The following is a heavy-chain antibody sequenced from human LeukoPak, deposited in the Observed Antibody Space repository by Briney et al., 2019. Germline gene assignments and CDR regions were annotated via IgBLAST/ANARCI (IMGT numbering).Heavy chain of an antibody. CDR2: IFYSGST. Sequence: SETLSLTCTVSDDSISSYYWSWIRQPPGKGLEWIGYIFYSGSTNCNPSLKSRVTISLDTSKNQLSLKLISVTAADTAVYYCARNWGSGGSYLFDYWGQGTLVSVSS. D-gene: IGHD6-19*01. J-gene: IGHJ4*02. CDR3: ARNWGSGGSYLFDY. CDR1: DDSISSYY. V-gene: IGHV4-59*01.